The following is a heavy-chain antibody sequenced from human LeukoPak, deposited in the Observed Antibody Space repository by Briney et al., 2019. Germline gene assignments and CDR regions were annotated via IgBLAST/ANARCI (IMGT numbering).Heavy chain of an antibody. CDR1: GYIFIGYY. D-gene: IGHD2-8*01. Sequence: ASVKVSCKASGYIFIGYYIYWVRQAPGQGLEWVGWIHPKSGGTDYAQKFQGRVSMTRDTSITTVYMELSSLRSDDTAVYYCVRANDQLYFDHWGQGTLATVSS. CDR2: IHPKSGGT. V-gene: IGHV1-2*02. J-gene: IGHJ4*02. CDR3: VRANDQLYFDH.